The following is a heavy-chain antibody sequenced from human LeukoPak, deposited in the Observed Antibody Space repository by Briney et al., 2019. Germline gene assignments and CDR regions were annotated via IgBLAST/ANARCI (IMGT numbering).Heavy chain of an antibody. CDR2: ISGSGGST. CDR3: AKVTFPYYYDSSGYSYYFDY. V-gene: IGHV3-23*01. J-gene: IGHJ4*02. Sequence: PGGSLRLSCAASGFTFSSYAMSWVRQAPGKGLEWVSAISGSGGSTYYADSVKGRFTISGDNSKNTLYLQMNSLRAEDTVVYYCAKVTFPYYYDSSGYSYYFDYWGQGTLVTVSS. CDR1: GFTFSSYA. D-gene: IGHD3-22*01.